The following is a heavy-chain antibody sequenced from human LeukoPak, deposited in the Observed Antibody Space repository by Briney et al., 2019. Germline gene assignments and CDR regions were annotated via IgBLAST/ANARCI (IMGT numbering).Heavy chain of an antibody. CDR3: ATTGGGYNGDY. Sequence: SVKVSCKASGGTFSSYAISWVRQAPGQGLEWMGKIIPILGIANYAQKFQGRVTITADKSTSTAYMELSSLRSEDTAVYYCATTGGGYNGDYWGQGTLVTVSS. D-gene: IGHD5-24*01. CDR1: GGTFSSYA. CDR2: IIPILGIA. V-gene: IGHV1-69*04. J-gene: IGHJ4*02.